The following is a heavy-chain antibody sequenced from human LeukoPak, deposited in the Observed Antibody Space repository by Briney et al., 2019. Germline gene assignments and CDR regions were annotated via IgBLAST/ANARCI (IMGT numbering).Heavy chain of an antibody. CDR1: GLTFRSYC. Sequence: GGSLRLSCAASGLTFRSYCMHWVRQAPGKGLVCDSRINSNGSDTNSPDSVKSRITISTDNPKNTMYLKMNSLRAEDTDVYYCATSRRLNYFDYWGQGTLVTVSS. V-gene: IGHV3-74*01. D-gene: IGHD6-25*01. CDR2: INSNGSDT. J-gene: IGHJ4*02. CDR3: ATSRRLNYFDY.